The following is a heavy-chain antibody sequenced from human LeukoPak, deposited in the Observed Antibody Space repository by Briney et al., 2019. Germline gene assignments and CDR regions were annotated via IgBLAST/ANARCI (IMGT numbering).Heavy chain of an antibody. J-gene: IGHJ4*02. CDR1: GSSFSDAW. Sequence: PRGSLRLPCLASGSSFSDAWMSGVRQAPGTGLEWVGRIKSTVDGGPTDSAAPVTGRFVISRDDSKNTLYLHMNSLKTEDTGVYYCTTDRAVAGTAFDHWGQGTLVAVSS. CDR2: IKSTVDGGPT. V-gene: IGHV3-15*01. D-gene: IGHD6-19*01. CDR3: TTDRAVAGTAFDH.